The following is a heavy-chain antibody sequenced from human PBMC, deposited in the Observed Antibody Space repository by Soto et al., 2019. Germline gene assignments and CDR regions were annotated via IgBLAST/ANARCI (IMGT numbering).Heavy chain of an antibody. D-gene: IGHD6-19*01. CDR1: GFSFSNYW. V-gene: IGHV3-74*01. J-gene: IGHJ5*02. Sequence: GGSLRLSCAASGFSFSNYWVHWVRQAPGKGLVWVSRIKSDGSTTNYADSVKGRFTISRDNAKNTVYLQMNSLGVEDTAVYYCATTAGAWWFDPWGHGALVTVSS. CDR2: IKSDGSTT. CDR3: ATTAGAWWFDP.